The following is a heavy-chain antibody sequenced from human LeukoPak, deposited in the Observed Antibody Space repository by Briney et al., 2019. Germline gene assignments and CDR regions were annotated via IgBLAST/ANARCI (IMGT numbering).Heavy chain of an antibody. CDR1: GFTFSSYS. Sequence: GGSLRLSCAASGFTFSSYSMNWVRQAPGKGLEWVSYISRSGSTIYYADSVKGRFTVSRDNSKNTLYLQMNTLRAEDTAVYYCAKDEDARPMYFQDWGQGTLVTVSS. J-gene: IGHJ1*01. CDR2: ISRSGSTI. D-gene: IGHD3-10*02. CDR3: AKDEDARPMYFQD. V-gene: IGHV3-48*01.